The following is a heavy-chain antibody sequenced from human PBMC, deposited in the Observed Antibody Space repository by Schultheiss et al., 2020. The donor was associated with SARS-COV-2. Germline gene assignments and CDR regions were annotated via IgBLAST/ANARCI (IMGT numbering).Heavy chain of an antibody. V-gene: IGHV4-30-4*01. Sequence: SETLSLTCTVSGGSISSGDYYWIWIRQPPGKGLEWIGYIYYSGSSYYNPSLKSRVIISVDTSKNQFSLNLSSVTAADTAVYYCAREGRVPAAPFDYWGQGTLVTVSS. CDR3: AREGRVPAAPFDY. J-gene: IGHJ4*02. D-gene: IGHD2-2*01. CDR1: GGSISSGDYY. CDR2: IYYSGSS.